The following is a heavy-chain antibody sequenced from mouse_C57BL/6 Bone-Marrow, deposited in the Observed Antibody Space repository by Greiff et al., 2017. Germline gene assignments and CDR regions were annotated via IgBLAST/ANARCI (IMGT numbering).Heavy chain of an antibody. CDR2: IDPENGDT. CDR1: GFNIKDDY. J-gene: IGHJ2*01. Sequence: EVKLEESGAELVRPGASVKLSCTASGFNIKDDYMHWVKQRPEQGLEWIGWIDPENGDTEYASKFQGKATITADTSSNTAYLQLSSLTSEYTAVYYCTTSDNNGSSPLDYWGQGTTLTVSS. CDR3: TTSDNNGSSPLDY. D-gene: IGHD1-1*01. V-gene: IGHV14-4*01.